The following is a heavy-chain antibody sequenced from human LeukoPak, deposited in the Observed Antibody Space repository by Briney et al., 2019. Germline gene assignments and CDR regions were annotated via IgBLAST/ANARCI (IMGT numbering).Heavy chain of an antibody. CDR2: ISASGGST. CDR3: ARVGDDDAFDI. CDR1: GFTFSSYW. J-gene: IGHJ3*02. Sequence: GGSLRLSCAASGFTFSSYWMSWVRQAPGKGLEYVSAISASGGSTYYANSVRGRFTISRDNSKNTLYLQMGCLRAEDMAVYYCARVGDDDAFDIWGQGTMVTVSS. D-gene: IGHD3-16*01. V-gene: IGHV3-64*01.